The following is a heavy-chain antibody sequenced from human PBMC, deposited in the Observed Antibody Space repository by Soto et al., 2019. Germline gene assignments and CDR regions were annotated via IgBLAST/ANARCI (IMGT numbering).Heavy chain of an antibody. CDR3: ARDLVSHGSGPSAFDY. V-gene: IGHV3-33*01. J-gene: IGHJ4*02. Sequence: PGGSLRLSCAASGFTFSSYGMHWVRQAPGKGLEWVAVIWYDGSNKYYADSVKGRFTISRDNSKSTLYLQMNSLRAEDTAVYYCARDLVSHGSGPSAFDYRGQGTLVTVSS. CDR2: IWYDGSNK. CDR1: GFTFSSYG. D-gene: IGHD3-10*01.